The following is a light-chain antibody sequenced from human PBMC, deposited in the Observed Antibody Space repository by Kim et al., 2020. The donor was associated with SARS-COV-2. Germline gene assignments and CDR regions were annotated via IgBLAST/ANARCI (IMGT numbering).Light chain of an antibody. J-gene: IGKJ4*01. CDR2: GAS. V-gene: IGKV3-20*01. CDR3: QQYGSPLLT. CDR1: QSVGSKY. Sequence: EIVLTQSPGTLSLSPGERATLSCRASQSVGSKYLAWYQQKPGQAPRLLIYGASSRATGIPDRFSGSGSGTDFTLTISRLGPEDFAVFYCQQYGSPLLTFGGGTKVDIK.